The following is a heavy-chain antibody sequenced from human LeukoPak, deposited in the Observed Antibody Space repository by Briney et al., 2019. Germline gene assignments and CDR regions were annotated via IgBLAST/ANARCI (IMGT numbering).Heavy chain of an antibody. CDR3: ARDSGTTGEVRFDP. CDR2: IYGSGST. V-gene: IGHV4-4*07. CDR1: GGSISSY. D-gene: IGHD3-10*01. J-gene: IGHJ5*02. Sequence: SETLSLTCTVSGGSISSYWSWIRQPAGKVLEWIGRIYGSGSTNYNPSLKSRVTMSLDTSKNQFSLKLSSVTAADTAVYYCARDSGTTGEVRFDPWGQGTLVTVSS.